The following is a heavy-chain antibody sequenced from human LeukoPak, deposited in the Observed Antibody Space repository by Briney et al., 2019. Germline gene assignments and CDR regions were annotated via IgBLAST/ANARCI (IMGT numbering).Heavy chain of an antibody. Sequence: PGGSLRLSCAASGFTFSSYEMNWVRQAPGKGLEWVSYISSSGSTTYYADSVKGRFTISRDNAKNSLCLQMNSLRAEDTAVYYCASYCSTTSCYAVDYWGQGTLVTVSS. J-gene: IGHJ4*02. CDR3: ASYCSTTSCYAVDY. CDR1: GFTFSSYE. V-gene: IGHV3-48*03. D-gene: IGHD2-2*01. CDR2: ISSSGSTT.